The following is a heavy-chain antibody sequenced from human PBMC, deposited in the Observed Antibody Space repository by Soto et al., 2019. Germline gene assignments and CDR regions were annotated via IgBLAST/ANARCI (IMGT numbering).Heavy chain of an antibody. CDR1: GDFISNFY. J-gene: IGHJ2*01. CDR2: ISASGRS. Sequence: QVQPQESGPGLVKPSETLSLTCTVSGDFISNFYWSWIRQPAGKGLQSLGRISASGRSNYNPNLQSRVAMSLDTSKNQFSLRLTSLSAADTAVYFCARGMGRYFDLWGRGTLVTVFS. CDR3: ARGMGRYFDL. V-gene: IGHV4-4*07. D-gene: IGHD2-8*01.